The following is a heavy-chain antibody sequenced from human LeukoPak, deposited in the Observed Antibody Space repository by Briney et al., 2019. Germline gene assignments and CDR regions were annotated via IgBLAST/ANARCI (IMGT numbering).Heavy chain of an antibody. CDR3: ARRSLVLSRYCSSTSCYTAFDI. CDR2: IYPCDSDT. CDR1: GYSFTSYW. D-gene: IGHD2-2*02. Sequence: GESLKISCKGSGYSFTSYWIGWVRQMPGKGLEWMGIIYPCDSDTRYSPSFQGQVTISADKSTSTAYLQRSSLQASDTAMYYCARRSLVLSRYCSSTSCYTAFDIWGQGTMVTVSS. J-gene: IGHJ3*02. V-gene: IGHV5-51*01.